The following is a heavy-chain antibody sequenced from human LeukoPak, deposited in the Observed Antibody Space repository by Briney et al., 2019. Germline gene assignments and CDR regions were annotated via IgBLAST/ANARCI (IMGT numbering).Heavy chain of an antibody. D-gene: IGHD1-1*01. Sequence: SETLSLTCAVYGGSFSGYYWSWIRQPPGKGLEWIGEINHSGSTNYNPSLKGRVTISVDTSKNQFSLKLSSVTAADTAVYYCARHPTTGGVDYWGQGTLVTVSS. CDR1: GGSFSGYY. CDR3: ARHPTTGGVDY. V-gene: IGHV4-34*01. CDR2: INHSGST. J-gene: IGHJ4*02.